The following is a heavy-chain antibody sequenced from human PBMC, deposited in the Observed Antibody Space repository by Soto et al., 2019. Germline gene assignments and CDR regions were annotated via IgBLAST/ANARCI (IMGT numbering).Heavy chain of an antibody. CDR1: GYTFTSYA. CDR2: ISAYNGNT. J-gene: IGHJ4*02. CDR3: ARDLPPKDY. V-gene: IGHV1-18*01. Sequence: QVQLVQSGAEVKKPGALVKVSCKASGYTFTSYAISWVRQAPGQGLEWMGWISAYNGNTHYAQKLQGRVTMTTDTXXXTXYMELRSLXSDDTAVYYCARDLPPKDYWGQGTLVTVSS.